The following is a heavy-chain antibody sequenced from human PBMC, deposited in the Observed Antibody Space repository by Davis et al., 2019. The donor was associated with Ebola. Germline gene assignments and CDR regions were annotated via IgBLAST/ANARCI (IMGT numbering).Heavy chain of an antibody. Sequence: GESLKLSCEASGFIFRNFGMTWVRQASGKGLEWIGRIRSKANNYATAYLASVTGRFTISRDDSQNTAFLQMSSLKTEDTAMYYCTTDPHFHCSGGSCYWTWGQGTLVTVSS. CDR2: IRSKANNYAT. D-gene: IGHD2-15*01. CDR1: GFIFRNFG. V-gene: IGHV3-73*01. CDR3: TTDPHFHCSGGSCYWT. J-gene: IGHJ5*02.